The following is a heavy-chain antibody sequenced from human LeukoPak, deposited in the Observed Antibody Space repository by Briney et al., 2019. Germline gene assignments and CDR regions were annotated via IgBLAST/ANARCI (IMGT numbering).Heavy chain of an antibody. CDR2: ISSSGST. Sequence: PSETLSLTCTVSGASISSYYWSWNRQPPGKGLEWIGYISSSGSTNYNPSLKSRLTISVDTSKNQISLKLRSVTAADTAIYYCARDGGSYYYDGSGYFDYWGQGTLVTVSS. V-gene: IGHV4-59*01. J-gene: IGHJ4*02. CDR3: ARDGGSYYYDGSGYFDY. D-gene: IGHD3-22*01. CDR1: GASISSYY.